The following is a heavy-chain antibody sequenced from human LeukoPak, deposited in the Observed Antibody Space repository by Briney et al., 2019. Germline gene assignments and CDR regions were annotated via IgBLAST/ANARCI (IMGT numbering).Heavy chain of an antibody. CDR2: IYTSGST. Sequence: PSETLSLTCTGPGGSISSGSYHWSWIRQPPRKGLEGIGRIYTSGSTNYNPAPKSRVTISLDTSKNQFSLKLSSVTAADTAVYYCARDDRNYYGSGSYNWFDPWGQGTLVTVSS. J-gene: IGHJ5*02. D-gene: IGHD3-10*01. V-gene: IGHV4-61*02. CDR3: ARDDRNYYGSGSYNWFDP. CDR1: GGSISSGSYH.